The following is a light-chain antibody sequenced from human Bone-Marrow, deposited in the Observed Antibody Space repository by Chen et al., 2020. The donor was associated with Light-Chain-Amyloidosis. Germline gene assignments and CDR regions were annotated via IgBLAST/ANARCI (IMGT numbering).Light chain of an antibody. Sequence: QSALTQPASVSGSPGQSIPLSCPGTSSDVGGDNHVSWYQQHPDKAPKLMIYEVTNRPSWVPDRFSGSKSDNTASLTISGLQTEDEADYFCSSYTITNTLVFGSGTRVTVL. CDR2: EVT. J-gene: IGLJ1*01. CDR1: SSDVGGDNH. V-gene: IGLV2-14*01. CDR3: SSYTITNTLV.